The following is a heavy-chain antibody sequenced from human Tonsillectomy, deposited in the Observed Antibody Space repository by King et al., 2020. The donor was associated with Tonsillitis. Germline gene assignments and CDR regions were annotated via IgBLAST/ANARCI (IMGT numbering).Heavy chain of an antibody. CDR1: GGSISSGGYY. CDR3: ARGADLTGYPGSWDY. D-gene: IGHD3-9*01. J-gene: IGHJ4*02. CDR2: ISYSGRT. Sequence: VQLQESGPGLVKPSQTLSLTCTVSGGSISSGGYYWSWIRQHPGKGLEWIGYISYSGRTYYNPSLKSRVSISADTSKNQFSLKMSSVTAADTAVYYCARGADLTGYPGSWDYWGQGTLVTVSS. V-gene: IGHV4-31*03.